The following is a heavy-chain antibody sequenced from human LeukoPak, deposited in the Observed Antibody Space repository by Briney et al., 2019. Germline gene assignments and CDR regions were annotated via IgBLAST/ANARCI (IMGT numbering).Heavy chain of an antibody. CDR2: FDPEDGET. D-gene: IGHD4-11*01. V-gene: IGHV1-24*01. CDR3: ATGDYSNYGRWFDP. J-gene: IGHJ5*02. CDR1: GYTLTELS. Sequence: GASVKVSCKVSGYTLTELSMHWVRQAPGKGLEWMGGFDPEDGETIYAQKFQGRVTMTEDTSTDTAYMELSSLRSEDTAVYYCATGDYSNYGRWFDPWGQGTLVTVSS.